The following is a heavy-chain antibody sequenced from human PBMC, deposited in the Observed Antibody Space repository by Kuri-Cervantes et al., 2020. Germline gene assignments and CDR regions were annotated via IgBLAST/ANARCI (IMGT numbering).Heavy chain of an antibody. J-gene: IGHJ4*02. V-gene: IGHV3-7*01. D-gene: IGHD3-10*01. CDR3: ARGGSKGSLDY. CDR2: IKHDANDK. CDR1: EFTVSSYW. Sequence: GESLKISCAGSEFTVSSYWMSWVRQAPGKGLEWVANIKHDANDKDYVGSVKGRFTISRDNAKNSLYLQMNSLRAEDTAVYYCARGGSKGSLDYWGQGTLVTVSS.